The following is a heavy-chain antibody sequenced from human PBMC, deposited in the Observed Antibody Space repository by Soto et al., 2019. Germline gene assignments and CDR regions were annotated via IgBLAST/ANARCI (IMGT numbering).Heavy chain of an antibody. V-gene: IGHV1-69*12. D-gene: IGHD2-21*01. J-gene: IGHJ6*02. CDR3: VREYHCDEHCHYGIEV. Sequence: QVQLVQSGAEVRKPGSSVRVSCQASGVTFRKYGFSWMRQAPGQGLEWMGGIIPIFDTTNYAQGFQGRLTISADEPTSTVYMDLRSLTSDETALYFCVREYHCDEHCHYGIEVWGQGTPVTVSS. CDR2: IIPIFDTT. CDR1: GVTFRKYG.